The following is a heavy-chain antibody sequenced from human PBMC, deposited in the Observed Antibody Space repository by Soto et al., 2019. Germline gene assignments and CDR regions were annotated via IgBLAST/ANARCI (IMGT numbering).Heavy chain of an antibody. J-gene: IGHJ4*02. CDR3: ARGLYDYIWGSYRPFPDY. Sequence: QVQLQQWGAGLLKPSETLSLTCAVYGGSFSGYYWSWIRQPPGKGLEWIGEINHSGSTTYNPSLKSRVTISVDTSKNQFSLKLSSVTAADTAVYYCARGLYDYIWGSYRPFPDYWGQGTLVTVSA. CDR2: INHSGST. CDR1: GGSFSGYY. V-gene: IGHV4-34*01. D-gene: IGHD3-16*02.